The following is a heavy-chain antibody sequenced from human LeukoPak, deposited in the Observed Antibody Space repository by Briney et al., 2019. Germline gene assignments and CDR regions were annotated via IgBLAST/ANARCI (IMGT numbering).Heavy chain of an antibody. Sequence: GGSLRLSCAASGFIFSTHAMTWVRQAPGKGLEWVSIINNSGDSTYYADSVKGRFTISRDNSKNTLYLQMNGLRAEDTAVYYCAKAPGSLVSIAARPYYFDYWGQGTLVTVSS. J-gene: IGHJ4*02. D-gene: IGHD6-6*01. V-gene: IGHV3-23*01. CDR2: INNSGDST. CDR1: GFIFSTHA. CDR3: AKAPGSLVSIAARPYYFDY.